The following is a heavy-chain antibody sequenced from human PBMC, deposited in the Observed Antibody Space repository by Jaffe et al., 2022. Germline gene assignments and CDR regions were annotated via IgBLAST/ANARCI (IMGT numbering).Heavy chain of an antibody. Sequence: EVQLVESGGGFVQPGGSLRLSCAASGFTFSSYWMHWVRQAPGKGLMWVSRISSNGVSTSYADSVKGRFTISRDNAKNTLYLQMNSLRAEDTAVYYCARAGYSAGWSYLEYWGQGTLVTVSS. CDR3: ARAGYSAGWSYLEY. J-gene: IGHJ4*02. V-gene: IGHV3-74*01. CDR2: ISSNGVST. D-gene: IGHD6-19*01. CDR1: GFTFSSYW.